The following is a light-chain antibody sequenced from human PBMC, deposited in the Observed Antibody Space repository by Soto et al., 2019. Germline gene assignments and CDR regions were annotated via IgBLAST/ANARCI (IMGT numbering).Light chain of an antibody. CDR3: RSYTTSSTVV. J-gene: IGLJ2*01. Sequence: QSALTQPASVSGSLGQSITISCTGTSSDVGGYNYVSWYQQHPGKDPKVVIFEVTYRPSGVSSRFSGSKSGNTASLTVSGLQAEDEGDYYCRSYTTSSTVVFGGGTKLTVL. V-gene: IGLV2-14*01. CDR1: SSDVGGYNY. CDR2: EVT.